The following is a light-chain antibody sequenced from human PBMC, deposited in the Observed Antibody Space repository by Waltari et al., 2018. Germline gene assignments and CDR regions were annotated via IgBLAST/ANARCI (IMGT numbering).Light chain of an antibody. J-gene: IGLJ2*01. V-gene: IGLV5-45*03. CDR2: YKSDSDK. CDR1: SGINVGSYR. CDR3: MIWHNNAVV. Sequence: QAVLTQPSSLSASPGASASLTCTLRSGINVGSYRIYWYQQKPGSPPQYLLRYKSDSDKPQDSSVPRRFSGSKDASANAGILLISGLQSEDEADYYCMIWHNNAVVFGGGTTLTVL.